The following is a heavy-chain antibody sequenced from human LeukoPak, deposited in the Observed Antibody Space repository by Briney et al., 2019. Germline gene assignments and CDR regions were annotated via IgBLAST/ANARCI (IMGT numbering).Heavy chain of an antibody. CDR2: IGSSGSTI. V-gene: IGHV3-48*03. J-gene: IGHJ6*03. D-gene: IGHD5-18*01. CDR3: ARESYGRDYYYYYYMDV. Sequence: PGGSLRLSCAASGFTFSSYEINWVRQAPGKGLEWVSYIGSSGSTIYYADSVKGRFTTSRDNAKNSLYLQMNSLRAEDTAVYYCARESYGRDYYYYYYMDVWGKGTTVTVSS. CDR1: GFTFSSYE.